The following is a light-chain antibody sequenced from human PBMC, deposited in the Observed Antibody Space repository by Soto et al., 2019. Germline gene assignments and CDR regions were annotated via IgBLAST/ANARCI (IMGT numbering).Light chain of an antibody. CDR3: QQYHSSVWT. CDR1: QSVTNRY. J-gene: IGKJ1*01. Sequence: ESVLTQSPGTLSLSPGERATLSCRASQSVTNRYFAWYQQRPGQAPRLLIYGISNRATGIPDRFSGSGSGTDFTLTISRLEPEDFAVYYCQQYHSSVWTFGQGTKVDIK. CDR2: GIS. V-gene: IGKV3-20*01.